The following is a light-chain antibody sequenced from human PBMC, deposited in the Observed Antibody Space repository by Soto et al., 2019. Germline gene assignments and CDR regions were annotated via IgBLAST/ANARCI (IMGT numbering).Light chain of an antibody. V-gene: IGKV3-20*01. Sequence: EIVLTQSPGTLSLYPWERATLSCRASQSVSSYLAWYQQKPGQAPRLLIYGASSRATGIPDRFSGSGSGTDFTLTISRLEPEDFAVYYSQQYRSSPNAFGQGTRLEIK. CDR3: QQYRSSPNA. CDR1: QSVSSY. J-gene: IGKJ5*01. CDR2: GAS.